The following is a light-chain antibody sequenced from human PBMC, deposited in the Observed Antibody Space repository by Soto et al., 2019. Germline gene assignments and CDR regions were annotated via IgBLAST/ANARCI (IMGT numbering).Light chain of an antibody. V-gene: IGKV3-20*01. CDR3: QQYGTSLT. J-gene: IGKJ4*01. CDR1: QNIKNNF. CDR2: AAS. Sequence: IVLTQSPGTLSLSPGEGATLSCRASQNIKNNFLAWYQQRPGQAPRLLIHAASIRATGTPDRFXGSASGXXXXXXXXRLEPEDFAVYYCQQYGTSLTFGGGTRVEIK.